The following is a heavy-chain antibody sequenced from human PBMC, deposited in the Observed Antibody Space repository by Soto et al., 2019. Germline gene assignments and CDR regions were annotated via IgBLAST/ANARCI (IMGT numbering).Heavy chain of an antibody. J-gene: IGHJ5*02. CDR3: ARDHGGSPSYIWFDP. CDR2: IYYSGST. Sequence: SETLSLTCTVSGGSISSGGYYWSWIRQHPGKGLEWIGYIYYSGSTYYNPSLKSRVTTSVDTSKNQFSLKLSSVTAADTAVYYCARDHGGSPSYIWFDPWGQGTLVTVSS. V-gene: IGHV4-31*03. CDR1: GGSISSGGYY. D-gene: IGHD6-6*01.